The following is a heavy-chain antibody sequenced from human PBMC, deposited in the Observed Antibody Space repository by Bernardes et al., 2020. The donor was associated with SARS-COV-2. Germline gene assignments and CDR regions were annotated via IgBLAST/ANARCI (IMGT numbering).Heavy chain of an antibody. CDR1: GFTFSSYA. J-gene: IGHJ4*02. Sequence: SLRLSCAASGFTFSSYAMSWVRQAPGKGLEWVSAISGSGGSTYYADSVKGRFTISRDNSKNTLYLQMNSLRAEDTAVYYCAKGYFPMIVVVITPFDYWGQGTLVTVSS. D-gene: IGHD3-22*01. V-gene: IGHV3-23*01. CDR3: AKGYFPMIVVVITPFDY. CDR2: ISGSGGST.